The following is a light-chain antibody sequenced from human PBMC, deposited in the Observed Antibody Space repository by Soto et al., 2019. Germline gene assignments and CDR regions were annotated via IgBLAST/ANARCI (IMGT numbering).Light chain of an antibody. J-gene: IGKJ1*01. CDR1: KGINNY. CDR3: QRYSRVPRT. Sequence: DIQITLSPSSLSASVGDRVTLTCRASKGINNYLAWYQQQPGKVPKLLIYSASTLQSVVPSWLSSSGYGTDFPISISILQPEDVAINNCQRYSRVPRTFGQGTKVEIK. CDR2: SAS. V-gene: IGKV1-27*01.